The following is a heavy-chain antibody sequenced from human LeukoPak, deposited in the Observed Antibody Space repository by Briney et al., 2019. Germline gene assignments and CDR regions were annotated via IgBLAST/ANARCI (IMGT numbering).Heavy chain of an antibody. D-gene: IGHD1-26*01. Sequence: PGGSLRLSCAASGFTFSSYAMHWVRQAPGKGLEWVAVISYDGSNKYYADSVKGRFTISRDNSKNTLYLQMNSLRAEDTAVYYCARDYLQRVQWGLLPTYWGQGTLVTVSS. CDR2: ISYDGSNK. V-gene: IGHV3-30*04. CDR1: GFTFSSYA. CDR3: ARDYLQRVQWGLLPTY. J-gene: IGHJ4*02.